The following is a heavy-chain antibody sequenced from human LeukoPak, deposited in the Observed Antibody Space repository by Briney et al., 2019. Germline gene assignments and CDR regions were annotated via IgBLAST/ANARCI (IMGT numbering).Heavy chain of an antibody. V-gene: IGHV5-51*01. CDR1: GDSFSNYW. D-gene: IGHD6-19*01. CDR3: ARPGYISAWYGAFDI. Sequence: GESLKISCKGSGDSFSNYWIGWVRQMPGKGLGWMGIIYPGDSDTRYSPSFQGQVTISVDKSISTAYLQWRSLKASDTAMYYCARPGYISAWYGAFDIWGQGTRVTVSS. CDR2: IYPGDSDT. J-gene: IGHJ3*02.